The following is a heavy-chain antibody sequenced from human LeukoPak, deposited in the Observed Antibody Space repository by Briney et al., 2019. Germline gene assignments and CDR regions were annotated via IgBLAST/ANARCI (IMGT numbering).Heavy chain of an antibody. CDR2: VSPSGGRT. CDR3: AKVRGVYCSSPACYYYDA. Sequence: GGSLRLSCGASGFTFSSYAMSWVRQTPGRGLEWVAGVSPSGGRTIYADSVEGRFTISRDNSNDTVYLQLSSLRAEDSALYYCAKVRGVYCSSPACYYYDAWGRGTPVTVSA. V-gene: IGHV3-23*01. J-gene: IGHJ4*02. CDR1: GFTFSSYA. D-gene: IGHD2-2*01.